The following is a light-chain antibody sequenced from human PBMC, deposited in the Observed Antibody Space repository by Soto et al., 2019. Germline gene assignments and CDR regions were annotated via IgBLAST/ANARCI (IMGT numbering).Light chain of an antibody. CDR1: GNDVGNYNL. J-gene: IGLJ3*02. CDR3: CSSSGFTTWI. V-gene: IGLV2-23*02. CDR2: EVS. Sequence: QSALSQPASVSGSPGQSVTISCSGTGNDVGNYNLVSWYQQHPGKVPKLLIYEVSRRPSGVSDRFSASKSGNTASLTISGLQADDEADYYCCSSSGFTTWIFGGGTKLTVL.